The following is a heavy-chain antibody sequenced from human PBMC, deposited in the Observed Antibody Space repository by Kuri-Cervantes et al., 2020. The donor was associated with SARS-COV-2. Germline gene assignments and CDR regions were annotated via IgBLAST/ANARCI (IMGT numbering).Heavy chain of an antibody. CDR2: IYHSGST. Sequence: LSCAVSGGSISSSNWWSWVRQPPGKGLEWIGEIYHSGSTNYNPSLKSRVTISVDKSKNQFSLKLSSVTAADTAVYYCARDTGYCGGDCSAFDIWGQGTMVTVSS. D-gene: IGHD2-21*02. CDR1: GGSISSSNW. CDR3: ARDTGYCGGDCSAFDI. V-gene: IGHV4-4*02. J-gene: IGHJ3*02.